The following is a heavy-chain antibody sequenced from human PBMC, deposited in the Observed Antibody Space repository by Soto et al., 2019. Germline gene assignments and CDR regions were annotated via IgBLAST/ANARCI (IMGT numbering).Heavy chain of an antibody. J-gene: IGHJ5*01. V-gene: IGHV1-18*01. Sequence: ASVKVSCKASGYTFTIYCISWVRQAPGQGLEWMGWISAYNGNTNYAQKLQGRVTMTTDTSTSTAYMELRSLRSDDTAVYYCAWADIVVVPANNCFDSWGQGTLVTVSS. CDR2: ISAYNGNT. CDR3: AWADIVVVPANNCFDS. D-gene: IGHD2-2*01. CDR1: GYTFTIYC.